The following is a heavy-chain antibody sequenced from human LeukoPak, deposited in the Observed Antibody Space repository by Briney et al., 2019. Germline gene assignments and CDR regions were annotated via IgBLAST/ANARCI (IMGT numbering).Heavy chain of an antibody. J-gene: IGHJ4*02. Sequence: ASVXXXXXXSGYTFTSYAXXWXRQAPGQRLEWMGWINAGNGNTKYSQKFQGRVTITRDTSASTAYMELSSLRSEDTAVYYCARDFVTASDYWGQGTLVTVSS. CDR1: GYTFTSYA. D-gene: IGHD2-21*02. V-gene: IGHV1-3*01. CDR2: INAGNGNT. CDR3: ARDFVTASDY.